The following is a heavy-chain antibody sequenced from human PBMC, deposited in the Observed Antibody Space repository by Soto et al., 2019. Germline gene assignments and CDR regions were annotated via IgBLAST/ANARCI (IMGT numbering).Heavy chain of an antibody. V-gene: IGHV3-15*07. J-gene: IGHJ6*02. CDR3: TLTNLGELKEVYYYYGMDV. CDR2: IKSKTDGGTT. CDR1: GFTFSNAW. D-gene: IGHD3-10*01. Sequence: EVQLVESGGGLVKPGGSLRLSCAASGFTFSNAWMNWVRQAPGKGLEWVGRIKSKTDGGTTDYAAPVKGRFTISRDDSKNTLYLQMNSLKTEDTAVYYCTLTNLGELKEVYYYYGMDVWGQGTTVTVSS.